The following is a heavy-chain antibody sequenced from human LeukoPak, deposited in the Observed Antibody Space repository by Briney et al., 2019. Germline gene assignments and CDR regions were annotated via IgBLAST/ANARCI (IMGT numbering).Heavy chain of an antibody. Sequence: GGSLRLSCAASGFTFSSYGMHWVRQAPGKGLEWVAVISYDGSSKYYADSVKGRFTISRDNSKNTLYLQMNSLRAEDTAVYYCAIVPGRFGFWSGPFDYWGQGTLVTVSS. CDR1: GFTFSSYG. CDR3: AIVPGRFGFWSGPFDY. D-gene: IGHD3-3*01. CDR2: ISYDGSSK. J-gene: IGHJ4*02. V-gene: IGHV3-30*03.